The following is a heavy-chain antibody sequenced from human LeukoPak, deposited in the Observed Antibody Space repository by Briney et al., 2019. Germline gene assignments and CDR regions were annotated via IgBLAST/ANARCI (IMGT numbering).Heavy chain of an antibody. D-gene: IGHD1-1*01. CDR1: GYTFTGYY. CDR3: ARVVERGAYYFDY. V-gene: IGHV1-2*02. Sequence: ASVKVSCKASGYTFTGYYMHWVRQAPGQGLEWMAWINPDSGGTNYAQKFQGRVTVTRDTSISTAYMELSRLRSDDTAVYYCARVVERGAYYFDYWGQGTLVTVSS. CDR2: INPDSGGT. J-gene: IGHJ4*02.